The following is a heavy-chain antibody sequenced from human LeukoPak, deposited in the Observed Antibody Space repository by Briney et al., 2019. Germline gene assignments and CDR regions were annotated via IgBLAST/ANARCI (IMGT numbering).Heavy chain of an antibody. CDR3: VREGYGGNSGCDY. V-gene: IGHV1-2*02. CDR1: GYTFTGYY. D-gene: IGHD4-23*01. J-gene: IGHJ4*02. Sequence: ASVKVSCKASGYTFTGYYMHWVRQAPGQGLEWMGWINPNSGGTNYAQKFQGRVTMTRDTSISTAYMELSRLRSDDTAVYYCVREGYGGNSGCDYWGQGTLVTVSS. CDR2: INPNSGGT.